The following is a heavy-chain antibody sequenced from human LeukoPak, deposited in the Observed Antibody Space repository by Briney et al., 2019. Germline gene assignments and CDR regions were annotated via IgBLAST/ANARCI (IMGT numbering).Heavy chain of an antibody. CDR1: GFTFSDYY. V-gene: IGHV3-11*04. CDR2: ISSSGSTI. J-gene: IGHJ6*03. CDR3: ARSSIAARRYYYYMDV. D-gene: IGHD6-6*01. Sequence: GGSLRLSCAASGFTFSDYYMSWIRQAPGKGLEWVSYISSSGSTIYYADSVKGRFTISRDNAKNSLYLQTNSLRAEDTAVYYCARSSIAARRYYYYMDVWGKGTTVTVSS.